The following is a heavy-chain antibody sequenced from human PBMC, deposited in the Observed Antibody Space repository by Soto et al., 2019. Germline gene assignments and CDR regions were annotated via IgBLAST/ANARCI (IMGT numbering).Heavy chain of an antibody. J-gene: IGHJ6*02. CDR3: ARSQPYYYGIDV. V-gene: IGHV5-51*01. D-gene: IGHD6-13*01. CDR2: IYPGDSDT. Sequence: ESLTISCKGSAYNFTTYWIALVRQMPGEGLEWMGIIYPGDSDTRYSPSFQGQVTISADKSINTAYLQWSSLKPSDTAMYYCARSQPYYYGIDVWGQGTTVTVSS. CDR1: AYNFTTYW.